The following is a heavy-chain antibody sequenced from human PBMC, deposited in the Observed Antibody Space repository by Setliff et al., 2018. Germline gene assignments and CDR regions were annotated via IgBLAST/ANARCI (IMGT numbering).Heavy chain of an antibody. CDR3: ARGGYSRGPPVYYFDY. CDR2: IYHSGST. Sequence: TLSLTCAVSGGSISSSNWWSWVRQPPGKGLEWIGEIYHSGSTNYNPSLKSRVTISVDTSKNQFSLKLSSVTAADTAVYYCARGGYSRGPPVYYFDYWGQGTLVTVSS. J-gene: IGHJ4*02. D-gene: IGHD5-12*01. V-gene: IGHV4-4*02. CDR1: GGSISSSNW.